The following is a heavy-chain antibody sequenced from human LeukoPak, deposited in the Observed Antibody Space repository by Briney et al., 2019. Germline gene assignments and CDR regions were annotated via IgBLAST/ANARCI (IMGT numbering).Heavy chain of an antibody. Sequence: LETLSLTCIVSGDSISSSSYYWGWIRQPPGKGLEWIGSIYYSGSTYYNPSLKSRVTISVDTSKNQFSLKLSSVTAADTAVYYCARFAFWSGYYYYGMDVWGQGTTVTVSS. D-gene: IGHD3-3*01. J-gene: IGHJ6*02. CDR3: ARFAFWSGYYYYGMDV. CDR1: GDSISSSSYY. V-gene: IGHV4-39*01. CDR2: IYYSGST.